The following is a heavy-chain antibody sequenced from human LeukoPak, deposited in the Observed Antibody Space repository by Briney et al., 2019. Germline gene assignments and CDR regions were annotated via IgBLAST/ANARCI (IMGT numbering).Heavy chain of an antibody. CDR3: ARYTPEGTGTTD. V-gene: IGHV1-69*13. CDR2: IIPIFGTA. J-gene: IGHJ4*02. D-gene: IGHD1-7*01. CDR1: GGTFSSYA. Sequence: GASVKVSCKASGGTFSSYAISWVRQAPGQGLEWMGGIIPIFGTANYAQKFQGRVTITVDESTSTAYMELSSLRSEDTAVYYCARYTPEGTGTTDWGQGTLVTVSS.